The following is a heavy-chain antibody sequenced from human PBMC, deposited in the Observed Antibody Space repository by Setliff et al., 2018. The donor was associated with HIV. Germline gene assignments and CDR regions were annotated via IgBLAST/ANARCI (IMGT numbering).Heavy chain of an antibody. V-gene: IGHV1-18*01. CDR3: ARVAWYYSFWSGLGDAFDI. CDR1: GYTFTSYG. D-gene: IGHD3-3*01. J-gene: IGHJ3*02. CDR2: ISAYSGNT. Sequence: ASVKVSCKASGYTFTSYGISWVRQAPGQGLGWMGWISAYSGNTNYAQKLQGRVTMTTDTSTSTAYMELRSLRSDDTAVYYCARVAWYYSFWSGLGDAFDIWGQGTMVTVSS.